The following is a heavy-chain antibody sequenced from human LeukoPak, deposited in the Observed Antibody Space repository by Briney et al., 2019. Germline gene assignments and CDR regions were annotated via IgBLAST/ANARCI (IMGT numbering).Heavy chain of an antibody. V-gene: IGHV1-24*01. D-gene: IGHD3-3*01. CDR2: FDPEDGET. Sequence: ASVKVSCKVSGYTLTELSMHWVRQAPGKGLEWMGGFDPEDGETIYAQKFQGRVTMTEDTSTDTAYMELSSLRSEDTAVYYCATVQPQFLEWLFPFDYWGQGTLVTVSS. CDR1: GYTLTELS. CDR3: ATVQPQFLEWLFPFDY. J-gene: IGHJ4*02.